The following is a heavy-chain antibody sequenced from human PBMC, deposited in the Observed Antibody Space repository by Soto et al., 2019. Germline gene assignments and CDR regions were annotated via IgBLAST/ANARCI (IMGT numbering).Heavy chain of an antibody. D-gene: IGHD3-16*02. CDR2: ISSSSSYI. CDR3: ARDKDDYVWGSYRYPTPSDY. CDR1: GFTFSSYS. J-gene: IGHJ4*02. V-gene: IGHV3-21*01. Sequence: LRLSCAASGFTFSSYSMNWVRQAPGKGLEWVSSISSSSSYIYYADSVKGRFTISRDNAKNSLYLQMNSLRAEDTAVYYCARDKDDYVWGSYRYPTPSDYWGQGTLVTVSS.